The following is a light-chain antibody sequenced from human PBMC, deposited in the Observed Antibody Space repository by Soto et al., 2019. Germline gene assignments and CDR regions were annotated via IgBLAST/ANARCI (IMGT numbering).Light chain of an antibody. V-gene: IGKV3-15*01. CDR1: QSVSNA. CDR3: QQYDLWGS. J-gene: IGKJ4*01. CDR2: AAS. Sequence: EIVMTQSPVTLSVSPGDRVTLSCRASQSVSNAVAWYQQKYGQSPRLLIYAASTRATGVPDRFWGSGSGTDFTLTISIMQSEDFAIYYCQQYDLWGSFGGGTRVEI.